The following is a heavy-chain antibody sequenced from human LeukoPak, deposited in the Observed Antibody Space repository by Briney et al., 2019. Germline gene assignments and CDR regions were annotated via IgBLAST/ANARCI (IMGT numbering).Heavy chain of an antibody. CDR2: IYPGDSDT. V-gene: IGHV5-51*01. D-gene: IGHD6-19*01. CDR1: GYSITNYW. CDR3: ARLSDSSGWYYDY. Sequence: GESLKISCKGSGYSITNYWLAWVRQMPGKGLEWMSIIYPGDSDTRYSPSFQGQVTISADKSISTAYLQWSSLKASDSAMYYCARLSDSSGWYYDYWGQGTLVTVSS. J-gene: IGHJ4*02.